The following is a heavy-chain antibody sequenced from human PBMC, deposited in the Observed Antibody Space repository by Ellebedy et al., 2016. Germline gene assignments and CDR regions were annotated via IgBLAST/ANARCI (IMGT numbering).Heavy chain of an antibody. CDR2: TRNKANSYST. Sequence: GGSLRLXCAASGFTFSSYSMNWVRQAPGKGLEWVARTRNKANSYSTEYAASVKGRFTISRDESMNSLHLQMNSLTTEDTAVYYCARGGSGWRSFDYWGQGTQVTVSS. D-gene: IGHD6-19*01. CDR1: GFTFSSYS. J-gene: IGHJ4*02. CDR3: ARGGSGWRSFDY. V-gene: IGHV3-72*01.